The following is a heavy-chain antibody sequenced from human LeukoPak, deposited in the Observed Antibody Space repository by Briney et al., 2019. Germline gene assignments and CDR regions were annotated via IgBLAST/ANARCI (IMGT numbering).Heavy chain of an antibody. CDR3: ARDRVSYALDY. CDR2: INPSGGST. Sequence: ASVKVSCKASGYTFTSYYMHWVRQAPGQGLEWMGIINPSGGSTSYAQKFQGRVTMTRDTSTSTVYMELSSLRSEDTAVYHCARDRVSYALDYWGQGTLVTVSS. J-gene: IGHJ4*02. D-gene: IGHD2-2*01. V-gene: IGHV1-46*01. CDR1: GYTFTSYY.